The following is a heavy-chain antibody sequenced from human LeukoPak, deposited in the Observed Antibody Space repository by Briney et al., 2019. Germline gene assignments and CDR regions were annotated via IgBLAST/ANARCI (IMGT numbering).Heavy chain of an antibody. J-gene: IGHJ6*02. D-gene: IGHD1-14*01. V-gene: IGHV4-4*07. Sequence: SETLSLTCAVSGGSITGFFWTWIRQPAGEGLQYIGRIFSRGGANYNPSLQSRVAMSVDTSKNQFSLKLSSVTAADTAVYYCARDRPQGPYYYGMDVWGQGTTVTVSS. CDR1: GGSITGFF. CDR3: ARDRPQGPYYYGMDV. CDR2: IFSRGGA.